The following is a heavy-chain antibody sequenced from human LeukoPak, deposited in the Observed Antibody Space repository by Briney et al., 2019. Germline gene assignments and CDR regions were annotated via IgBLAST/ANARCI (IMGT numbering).Heavy chain of an antibody. CDR1: GYTFTSYG. Sequence: ASVKVSCKASGYTFTSYGISWVRQAPGQGLEWMGWISAYNGNTNYAQKLQGRVTMTTDTSTSTAYMELRSLRSDDTAVYYCARGPHQYCSGGSCYLVDPWGQGTLVTVSS. CDR2: ISAYNGNT. J-gene: IGHJ5*02. V-gene: IGHV1-18*01. CDR3: ARGPHQYCSGGSCYLVDP. D-gene: IGHD2-15*01.